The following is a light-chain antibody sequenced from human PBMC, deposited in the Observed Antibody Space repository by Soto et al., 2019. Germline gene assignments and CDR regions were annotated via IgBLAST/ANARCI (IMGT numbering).Light chain of an antibody. CDR2: AAS. CDR3: QQTNTFPPT. V-gene: IGKV1-12*01. J-gene: IGKJ2*01. Sequence: DIQMTQSPSSVSASVGDRVTITCRASQGISAWLAWYQQKPGKAPNLLIYAASSLHSGVPSRFSGSGSETDFTLTLSSLQTVDCATYYCQQTNTFPPTLVQGTKLEIK. CDR1: QGISAW.